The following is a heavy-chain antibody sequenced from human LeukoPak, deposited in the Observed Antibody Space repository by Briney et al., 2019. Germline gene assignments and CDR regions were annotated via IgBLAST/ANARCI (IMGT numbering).Heavy chain of an antibody. CDR2: ISWNSGSI. D-gene: IGHD4-23*01. CDR1: GFTFDDYA. V-gene: IGHV3-9*01. J-gene: IGHJ4*02. CDR3: ARGAHKRDDYGGFFDY. Sequence: GRSLRLSCAASGFTFDDYAMPWVRQAPGKGLEWVSGISWNSGSIGYADSVKGRFTISRDDAKNSLYLQMNSLRAEDTAVYYCARGAHKRDDYGGFFDYWGQGTLVTVSS.